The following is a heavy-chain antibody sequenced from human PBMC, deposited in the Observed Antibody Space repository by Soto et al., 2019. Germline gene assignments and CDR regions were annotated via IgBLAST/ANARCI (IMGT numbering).Heavy chain of an antibody. V-gene: IGHV3-48*01. CDR2: ISSSSSTI. CDR3: AREGYCSSTSCSLDAFDI. CDR1: GFTFSSYS. Sequence: EVQLVESGGGLVQPGGSLRLSCAASGFTFSSYSMNWVRQAPGKGLEWVSYISSSSSTIYYADSVKGRFTISRDNAKNSLYLQMNSLRAEDTAVYYCAREGYCSSTSCSLDAFDIWGQGTMVTVSS. D-gene: IGHD2-2*01. J-gene: IGHJ3*02.